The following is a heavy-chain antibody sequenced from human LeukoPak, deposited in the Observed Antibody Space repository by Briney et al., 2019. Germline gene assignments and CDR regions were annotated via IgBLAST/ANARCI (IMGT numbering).Heavy chain of an antibody. V-gene: IGHV3-48*01. J-gene: IGHJ4*02. Sequence: GGSLRLSCAASGFTFSSYSMNWVRQAPGKGLEWVSYISSSSSTIYYADSVKGRFTISRDNAKNSLYLQMNSLRAEDTAVYYCAREIYYDFWSGYYPFDYWGQGTLVTVS. CDR2: ISSSSSTI. CDR1: GFTFSSYS. CDR3: AREIYYDFWSGYYPFDY. D-gene: IGHD3-3*01.